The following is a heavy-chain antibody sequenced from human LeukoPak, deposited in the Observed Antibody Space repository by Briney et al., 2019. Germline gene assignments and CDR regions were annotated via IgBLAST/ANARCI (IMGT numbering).Heavy chain of an antibody. J-gene: IGHJ4*02. CDR1: ALTLSRYR. V-gene: IGHV3-30*18. D-gene: IGHD5-12*01. CDR2: MSFDDGSNI. Sequence: QPGGSLRLSCAASALTLSRYRMHWVRRAPGKGLEGVAVMSFDDGSNIYYADTVKGRFTISRDNSKNTLYLQMNSLRGEDTAVYYCAKAKGTSSGYDFFFDYWGQGTLVTVSS. CDR3: AKAKGTSSGYDFFFDY.